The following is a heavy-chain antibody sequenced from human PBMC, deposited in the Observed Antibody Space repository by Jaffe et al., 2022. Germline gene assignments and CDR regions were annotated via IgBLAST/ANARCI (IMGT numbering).Heavy chain of an antibody. V-gene: IGHV1-46*01. CDR2: INPSGGST. J-gene: IGHJ4*02. Sequence: QVQLVQSGAEVKKPGASVKVSCKASGYTFTSYYMHWVRQAPGQGLEWMGIINPSGGSTSYAQKFQGRVTMTRDTSTSTVYMELSSLRSEDTAVYYCARVGVLGYCSSTSCYGFDYWGQGTLVTVSS. D-gene: IGHD2-2*01. CDR1: GYTFTSYY. CDR3: ARVGVLGYCSSTSCYGFDY.